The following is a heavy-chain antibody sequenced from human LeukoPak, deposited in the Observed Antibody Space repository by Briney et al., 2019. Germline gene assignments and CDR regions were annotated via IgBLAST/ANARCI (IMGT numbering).Heavy chain of an antibody. J-gene: IGHJ4*02. Sequence: PSETLSLTCTVSGGSISSYYWSWIRQPPGKGLEWIGYIYYSGSTNYNPSLKSRVTISVDTSKNQFSLKLSSVTAADTAVYYCASLGRVVTSLEYWGQGTLVTVSS. CDR3: ASLGRVVTSLEY. CDR2: IYYSGST. CDR1: GGSISSYY. D-gene: IGHD4-23*01. V-gene: IGHV4-59*08.